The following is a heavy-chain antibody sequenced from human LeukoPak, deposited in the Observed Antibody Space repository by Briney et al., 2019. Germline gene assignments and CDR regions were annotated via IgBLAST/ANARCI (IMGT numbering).Heavy chain of an antibody. CDR2: IYYSGST. CDR3: ARLSLVPYGMDV. V-gene: IGHV4-59*08. Sequence: SETLSLTCSVSGGSINSNYWSWIGQPPGKGLEWIGYIYYSGSTNYDPSLKSRVTISVDTSKNQFSLKLSYVTAADTAVYYCARLSLVPYGMDVWGQGTTVTVSS. CDR1: GGSINSNY. J-gene: IGHJ6*02. D-gene: IGHD6-13*01.